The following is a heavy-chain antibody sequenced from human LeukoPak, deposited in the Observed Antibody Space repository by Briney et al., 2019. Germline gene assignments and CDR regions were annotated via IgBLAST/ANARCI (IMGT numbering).Heavy chain of an antibody. CDR1: GFTFSSYA. CDR2: ISGSGGST. D-gene: IGHD3-22*01. Sequence: GGSLRLSCAASGFTFSSYAMSWVRQAPGKGLEWVSAISGSGGSTYYADSVKGRFTISRDNSKNTLYLQMNSLRAEDTAVYYCAKSGDYYDSSGHGYWGQGTLVTVSS. V-gene: IGHV3-23*01. CDR3: AKSGDYYDSSGHGY. J-gene: IGHJ4*02.